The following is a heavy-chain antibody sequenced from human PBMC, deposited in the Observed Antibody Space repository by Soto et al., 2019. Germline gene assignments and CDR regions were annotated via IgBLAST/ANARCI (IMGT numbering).Heavy chain of an antibody. D-gene: IGHD6-13*01. CDR1: GFTFSSYA. J-gene: IGHJ4*02. CDR3: AKDTYSSSWYF. Sequence: GSLRLSCAGSGFTFSSYAMTWVRQAPGKGLEWVSSISDSGSHTYYADSVKGRFTISRDNSKNTLYLQMNSLRVEDTAVYYCAKDTYSSSWYFWGQGTLVTVS. V-gene: IGHV3-23*01. CDR2: ISDSGSHT.